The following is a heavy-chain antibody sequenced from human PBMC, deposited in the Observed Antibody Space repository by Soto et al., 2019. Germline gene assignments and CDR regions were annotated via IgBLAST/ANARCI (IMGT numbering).Heavy chain of an antibody. CDR3: ARTFGGHLYSFDF. CDR2: IYPGDSET. J-gene: IGHJ4*02. V-gene: IGHV5-51*03. CDR1: GYTFTSNW. Sequence: EVQLVQSGAEVKKPGESLKISCKGSGYTFTSNWIGWVRQMPGKGLEWMGIIYPGDSETRYSPSFQGQVTISADKSINTAYLQWSSLKASDTAIYYCARTFGGHLYSFDFWGQGTLVTVSP. D-gene: IGHD3-16*01.